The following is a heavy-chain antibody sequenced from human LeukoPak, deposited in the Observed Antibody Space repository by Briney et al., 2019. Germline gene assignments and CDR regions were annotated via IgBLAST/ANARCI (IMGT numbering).Heavy chain of an antibody. CDR2: IKQDGSEK. V-gene: IGHV3-7*01. Sequence: GGSLRLSCAASGFTFSSYWMSWVRQAPGKGLEWVANIKQDGSEKYYVDSVKGRFTISRDNAKNSLYLQMNSLRAEDTAVYYCARDYEPLVGVHRWGDWFDPWGQGTLVTVSS. J-gene: IGHJ5*02. D-gene: IGHD1-26*01. CDR3: ARDYEPLVGVHRWGDWFDP. CDR1: GFTFSSYW.